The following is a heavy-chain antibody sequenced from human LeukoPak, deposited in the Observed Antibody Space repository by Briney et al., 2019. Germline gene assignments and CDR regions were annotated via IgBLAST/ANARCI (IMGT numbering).Heavy chain of an antibody. CDR3: AIRGGSSRWYYYGMDV. D-gene: IGHD6-13*01. CDR1: GYTFTGYY. J-gene: IGHJ6*04. Sequence: SVKVSCKASGYTFTGYYMHWVRQAPGQGLEWMGWINPNSGGTNYAQKFQGRVTMTRDTSISTAYMELSRLRSDDTAVYYCAIRGGSSRWYYYGMDVWGKGTTVTVSS. V-gene: IGHV1-2*02. CDR2: INPNSGGT.